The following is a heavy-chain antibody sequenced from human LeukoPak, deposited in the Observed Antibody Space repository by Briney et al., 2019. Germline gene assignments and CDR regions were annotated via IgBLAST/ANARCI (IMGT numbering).Heavy chain of an antibody. D-gene: IGHD1-26*01. CDR1: GYTFTSYD. V-gene: IGHV1-8*03. CDR2: MNPNSGNT. J-gene: IGHJ4*02. CDR3: ARELFYTSGSKSNRVDY. Sequence: GASVKVSCKASGYTFTSYDINWVRQATGQGLEWMGWMNPNSGNTGYAQKFQGRVTITRNTSISTAYMELSSLRSEDTAVYYCARELFYTSGSKSNRVDYWGQGTLVTVSS.